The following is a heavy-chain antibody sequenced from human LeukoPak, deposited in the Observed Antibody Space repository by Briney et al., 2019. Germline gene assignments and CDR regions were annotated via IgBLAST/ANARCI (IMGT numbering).Heavy chain of an antibody. V-gene: IGHV3-21*01. D-gene: IGHD3-3*01. CDR1: EFTFSSYN. J-gene: IGHJ4*02. CDR2: ISSSGSYI. CDR3: AREIFWSGYYSNLHFDY. Sequence: GGSLRLSCVASEFTFSSYNMNWVRQAPGKGLEWVSSISSSGSYIYYADVVKGRFIISRDNAKNSLYLQMNSLRAEDTAVYYCAREIFWSGYYSNLHFDYWGRGTQVTVSS.